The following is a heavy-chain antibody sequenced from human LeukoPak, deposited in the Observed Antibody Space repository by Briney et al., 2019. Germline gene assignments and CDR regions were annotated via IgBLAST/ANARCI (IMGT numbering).Heavy chain of an antibody. D-gene: IGHD3-10*01. CDR1: GGSFSGYY. J-gene: IGHJ4*02. Sequence: SETLSLTCAVYGGSFSGYYWSWIRQPPGKGLEWIGEINHSGSTNYNPSLKSRVTISVDTSKNQFSLKLSSVTAADTAVYYCARVSGSGSYRLFDYWGQGTLVTVSS. CDR3: ARVSGSGSYRLFDY. V-gene: IGHV4-34*01. CDR2: INHSGST.